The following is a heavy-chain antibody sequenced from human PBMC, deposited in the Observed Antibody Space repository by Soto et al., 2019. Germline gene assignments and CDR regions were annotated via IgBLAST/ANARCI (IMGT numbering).Heavy chain of an antibody. V-gene: IGHV1-8*01. CDR1: GYTFTSYD. CDR3: ARGMDYGDYASYNWFDP. D-gene: IGHD4-17*01. CDR2: MNPNSGNT. J-gene: IGHJ5*02. Sequence: ASVKVSCKASGYTFTSYDINWVRQATGQGLEWMGWMNPNSGNTGYAQKFQGRVTMTRNTSISTAYMELSSLRSEDTAVYYCARGMDYGDYASYNWFDPWGQGTLVAVSS.